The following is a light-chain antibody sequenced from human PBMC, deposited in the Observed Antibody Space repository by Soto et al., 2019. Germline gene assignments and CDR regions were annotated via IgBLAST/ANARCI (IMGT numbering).Light chain of an antibody. CDR1: QGISSN. CDR3: QQLNSYPPWT. J-gene: IGKJ1*01. CDR2: GAS. Sequence: IQLTQSPSSLSASVGDRVTITCRASQGISSNLDWYQQKPGRAPKLLIFGASTLQSGVPSRFSGSGSGTDFTLTISSLQPEDFATYFCQQLNSYPPWTFGQGTKVEIK. V-gene: IGKV1-9*01.